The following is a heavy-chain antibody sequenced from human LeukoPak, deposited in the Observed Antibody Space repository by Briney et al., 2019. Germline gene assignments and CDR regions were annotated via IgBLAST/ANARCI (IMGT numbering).Heavy chain of an antibody. J-gene: IGHJ5*02. Sequence: SVKVSCKASGGTFSSYAISWVRQAPGQGLEWMGGIIPIFGTANYAQKFQGRVTITADESTSTAYMELSSLRSEDTAVYYCARISNLWFGEGGNWFDPWGQGTLVTVSS. D-gene: IGHD3-10*01. CDR3: ARISNLWFGEGGNWFDP. V-gene: IGHV1-69*01. CDR1: GGTFSSYA. CDR2: IIPIFGTA.